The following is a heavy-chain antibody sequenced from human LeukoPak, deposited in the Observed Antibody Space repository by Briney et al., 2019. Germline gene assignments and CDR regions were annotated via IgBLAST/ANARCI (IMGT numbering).Heavy chain of an antibody. V-gene: IGHV5-51*01. CDR2: IFPDDSDT. D-gene: IGHD2-21*02. Sequence: GESLKISCATSGYNFPRHWIGWVRQMPGKGLEYVGVIFPDDSDTRYSPSSEGHVTISADTSINTAYLQWRSLQASDTAMYFCASRVGVAGTFDAFDLWGQGTMVTVSS. CDR3: ASRVGVAGTFDAFDL. CDR1: GYNFPRHW. J-gene: IGHJ3*01.